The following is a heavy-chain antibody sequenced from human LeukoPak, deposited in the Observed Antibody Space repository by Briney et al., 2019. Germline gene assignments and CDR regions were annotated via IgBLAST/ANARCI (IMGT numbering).Heavy chain of an antibody. Sequence: GASVKVSCKASGYTFTGYYMHWVRQAPGQGLEWMGWINPNSGGTNYAQKFQGRVTMTRDTSISTAYMELSRLRSDDTAVYYCARAYSSSGYTKPNLAPIFIWGQGTLVTVSS. J-gene: IGHJ4*02. CDR1: GYTFTGYY. D-gene: IGHD3-22*01. CDR3: ARAYSSSGYTKPNLAPIFI. V-gene: IGHV1-2*02. CDR2: INPNSGGT.